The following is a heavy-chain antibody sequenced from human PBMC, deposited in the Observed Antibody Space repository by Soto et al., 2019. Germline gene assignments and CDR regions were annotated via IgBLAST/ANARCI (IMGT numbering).Heavy chain of an antibody. CDR2: ISAGNWNT. CDR1: GYTFTRYG. Sequence: ASVKVSCKASGYTFTRYGISWVRQAPGQGLEWMGWISAGNWNTKYSQKVQGRVTITRDTSASTAYMELSSLRSEDTAVYYCARDAGSFEYWGQGTRVTVSS. V-gene: IGHV1-3*01. D-gene: IGHD3-10*01. CDR3: ARDAGSFEY. J-gene: IGHJ4*02.